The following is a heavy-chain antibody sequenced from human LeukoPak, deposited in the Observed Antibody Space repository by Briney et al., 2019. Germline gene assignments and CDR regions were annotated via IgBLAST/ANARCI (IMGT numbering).Heavy chain of an antibody. J-gene: IGHJ5*02. CDR2: ISGSGGST. CDR1: GFTFSSYA. V-gene: IGHV3-23*01. CDR3: AKDRVARNNWFDP. Sequence: PGGSLRLSCAASGFTFSSYAMSWARQAPGKGLAWVSAISGSGGSTYYADSVKDRFTISRDNSKNTLYLQKNSLRAEDTAVYYCAKDRVARNNWFDPWGQGTLVTVSS.